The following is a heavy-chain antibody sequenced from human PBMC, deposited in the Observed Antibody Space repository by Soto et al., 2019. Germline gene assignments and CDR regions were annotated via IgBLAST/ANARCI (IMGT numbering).Heavy chain of an antibody. V-gene: IGHV3-48*03. CDR2: ISSSGSTI. CDR1: GFTFSSYE. D-gene: IGHD3-3*01. J-gene: IGHJ6*02. CDR3: ARDLITIFGVVNPLAYYYGMDV. Sequence: GGSLRLSCAASGFTFSSYEMNWVRQAPGKGLEWVSYISSSGSTIYYADSVKGRFTISRGNAKNSLYLQMNSLRAEDTAVYYCARDLITIFGVVNPLAYYYGMDVWGQGTTVTVSS.